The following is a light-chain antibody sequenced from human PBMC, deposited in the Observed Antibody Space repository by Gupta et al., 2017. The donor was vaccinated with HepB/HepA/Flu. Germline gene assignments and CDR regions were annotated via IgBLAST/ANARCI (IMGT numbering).Light chain of an antibody. CDR2: TND. CDR3: AAWDDNLSARV. J-gene: IGLJ3*02. V-gene: IGLV1-47*01. Sequence: QSVLTQPPSASGTPGQSVTISCSGSSSNIGRNYVYWLQQLPGTAPKLLILTNDQRPSGVPGRFSCSKSGNSASPDISGLRSEDEAYFYWAAWDDNLSARVFGGGTKLTVL. CDR1: SSNIGRNY.